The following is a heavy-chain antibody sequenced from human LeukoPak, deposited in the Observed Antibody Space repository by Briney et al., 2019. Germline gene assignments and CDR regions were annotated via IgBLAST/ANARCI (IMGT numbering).Heavy chain of an antibody. CDR1: GFTFSSYG. J-gene: IGHJ6*02. D-gene: IGHD2-2*01. Sequence: GSLRLSCAASGFTFSSYGMHWVRQAPGKGLEWGALISYDGSNEYYADSVRGRFTISRDNSKFTLYMQMNSLRAEDTAVYYCARVRAGYCTSTSCYTGMDVWGQGTTVTVSS. V-gene: IGHV3-30*03. CDR2: ISYDGSNE. CDR3: ARVRAGYCTSTSCYTGMDV.